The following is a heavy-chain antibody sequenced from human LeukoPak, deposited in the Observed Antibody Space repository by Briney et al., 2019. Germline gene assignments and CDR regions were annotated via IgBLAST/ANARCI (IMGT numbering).Heavy chain of an antibody. V-gene: IGHV4-34*01. D-gene: IGHD3-3*01. CDR3: ARTTALWSGRTFPMDV. Sequence: PSETLSLTCTVYGGSFTDYFWTWIRQSPGKGLEWIGEINDYTGDTNYNPSLNSRVSISLEKSKNQFSLELRSVTAADTAVYYCARTTALWSGRTFPMDVWGKGTTVTVSS. J-gene: IGHJ6*04. CDR2: INDYTGDT. CDR1: GGSFTDYF.